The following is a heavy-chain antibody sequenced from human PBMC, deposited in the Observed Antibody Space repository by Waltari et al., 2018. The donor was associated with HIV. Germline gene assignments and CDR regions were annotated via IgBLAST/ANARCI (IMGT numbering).Heavy chain of an antibody. CDR2: INHSGRT. J-gene: IGHJ4*02. D-gene: IGHD3-16*01. V-gene: IGHV4-34*01. Sequence: QVQLQQWGAGLLKPSETLSLTCAVYGGSFSGYYWSWIRQPPGKGLEWIGEINHSGRTNYNPSLKRRVTISVDTSKNQFSLKLSSVTAADTAVYYCARGRYYDYVWGSWGLWGQGTLVTVSS. CDR3: ARGRYYDYVWGSWGL. CDR1: GGSFSGYY.